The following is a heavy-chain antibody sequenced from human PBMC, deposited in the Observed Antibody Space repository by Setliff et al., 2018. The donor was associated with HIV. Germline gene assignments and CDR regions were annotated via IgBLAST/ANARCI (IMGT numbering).Heavy chain of an antibody. CDR3: AKGRGGLTASLAFDY. V-gene: IGHV3-30*02. D-gene: IGHD3-9*01. J-gene: IGHJ4*02. CDR2: IWYDGSSK. CDR1: GFTFSSFG. Sequence: PGGSLRLSCAASGFTFSSFGMHWVRQAPGKGLEWVAVIWYDGSSKYYADSVKGRFTISRDNSKNTLYLQMNSLRAEDTAVYYCAKGRGGLTASLAFDYWGQGTLVTVSS.